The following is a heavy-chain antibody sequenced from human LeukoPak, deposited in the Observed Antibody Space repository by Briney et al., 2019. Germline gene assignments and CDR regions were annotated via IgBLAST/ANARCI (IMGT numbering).Heavy chain of an antibody. V-gene: IGHV4-4*07. CDR1: GGSISSYY. J-gene: IGHJ5*02. CDR2: IYTSGST. D-gene: IGHD6-13*01. Sequence: SETLSLTCTVSGGSISSYYWSWIRQPAGKGLEWIGRIYTSGSTNYNPSLKSRVTMSVDTSKNQFSRKLSSVTAADTAVYYCARVRSIAAAGYNWFDPWGQGTLVTVSS. CDR3: ARVRSIAAAGYNWFDP.